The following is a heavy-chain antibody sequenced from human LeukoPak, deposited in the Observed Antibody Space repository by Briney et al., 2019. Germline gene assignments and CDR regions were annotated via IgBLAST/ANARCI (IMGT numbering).Heavy chain of an antibody. Sequence: GPVKVSCKASGYTFTGYYMHWVRQAPGQGLEWMGWINANSGGTNYAQKFQGRVTMTRDTSISTAYMELSRLRSDDTAVYYCARVAGGYVYHLDYWGQGTLVTVSS. V-gene: IGHV1-2*02. CDR3: ARVAGGYVYHLDY. J-gene: IGHJ4*02. CDR2: INANSGGT. D-gene: IGHD5-12*01. CDR1: GYTFTGYY.